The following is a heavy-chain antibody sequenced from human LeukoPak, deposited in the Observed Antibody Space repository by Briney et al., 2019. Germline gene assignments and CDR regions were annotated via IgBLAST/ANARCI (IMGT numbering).Heavy chain of an antibody. CDR1: GYTFTSYG. Sequence: ASVKVSCKASGYTFTSYGISWVRQAPGQGLEWMGWISAYNGNTNYAQKLQGRVTMTTDTSTSTAYMELRSLRSDDTAVYYCARDIADYYYDSNGYLYWGQGTLVTVSS. V-gene: IGHV1-18*01. J-gene: IGHJ4*02. D-gene: IGHD3-22*01. CDR2: ISAYNGNT. CDR3: ARDIADYYYDSNGYLY.